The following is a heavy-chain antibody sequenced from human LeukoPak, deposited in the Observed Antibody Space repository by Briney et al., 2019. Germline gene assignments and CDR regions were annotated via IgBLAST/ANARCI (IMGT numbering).Heavy chain of an antibody. CDR3: ARDSMRIGSFYDSRRDAFDI. D-gene: IGHD3-22*01. CDR1: GYTFTSYD. J-gene: IGHJ3*02. V-gene: IGHV1-8*01. CDR2: MNPNSGNT. Sequence: ASVKVSCKASGYTFTSYDINWVRQATGQGLEWMGWMNPNSGNTGYAQKFQGRVTMTRNTSISTAYMELSSLRSEDTAVYYCARDSMRIGSFYDSRRDAFDIWGQGTMVTVSS.